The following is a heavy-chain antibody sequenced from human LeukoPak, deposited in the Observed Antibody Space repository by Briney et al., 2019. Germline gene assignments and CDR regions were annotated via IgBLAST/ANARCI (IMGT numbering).Heavy chain of an antibody. J-gene: IGHJ1*01. D-gene: IGHD2-2*01. Sequence: PSETLSLTCAVYGGSFSGYYWSWIRQPPGKGLEWIGEINHSGSTNYNPSLKSRVTISVDTSKNQFSLKLSSVTAADTAVYYCARPHCSSTSCYWRAEYFQHWGQGTLVTVSS. V-gene: IGHV4-34*01. CDR1: GGSFSGYY. CDR3: ARPHCSSTSCYWRAEYFQH. CDR2: INHSGST.